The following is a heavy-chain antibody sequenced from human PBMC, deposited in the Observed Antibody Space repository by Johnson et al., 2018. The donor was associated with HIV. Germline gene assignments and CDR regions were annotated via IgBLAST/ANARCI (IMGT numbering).Heavy chain of an antibody. CDR2: INWRGGST. CDR3: AKAFPYCTGGSCYPHRSPHDAFDI. CDR1: GFTFDDYG. V-gene: IGHV3-20*04. J-gene: IGHJ3*02. Sequence: VQLVESGGGLVQPGGSLRLSCVVSGFTFDDYGMSWVRQAPGKGLEWVCGINWRGGSTGYADSVKGRFTISRDNSKNTLYLQMNSLRAEDTAVYYCAKAFPYCTGGSCYPHRSPHDAFDIWGQGTMVTVSS. D-gene: IGHD2-15*01.